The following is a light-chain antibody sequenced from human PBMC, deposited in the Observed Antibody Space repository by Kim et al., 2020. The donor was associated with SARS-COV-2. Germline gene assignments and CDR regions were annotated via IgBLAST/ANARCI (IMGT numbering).Light chain of an antibody. CDR2: GAS. CDR1: QSVSSSY. CDR3: QQYGSSPLT. J-gene: IGKJ4*01. V-gene: IGKV3-20*01. Sequence: SPGGRAALSCRASQSVSSSYLAWCQQKPGQTPRLLIYGASSRATGIPDRFSGSGSGTDFTLTISRLEPEDFAVYYCQQYGSSPLTFGGGTKVDIK.